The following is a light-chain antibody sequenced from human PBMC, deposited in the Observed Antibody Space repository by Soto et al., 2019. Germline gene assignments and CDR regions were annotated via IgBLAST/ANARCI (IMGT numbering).Light chain of an antibody. V-gene: IGLV2-14*01. CDR2: EVT. J-gene: IGLJ1*01. CDR3: TSYRRGPLYV. CDR1: SSDVGGYEY. Sequence: QSALTQPASVSGSPGQSITISCTGTSSDVGGYEYVSWYQQHPGTAPRLIIYEVTNRPSGVSPRFSGSKSGNTASLTISGLQAEDEAHYFCTSYRRGPLYVFGTGTKVTVL.